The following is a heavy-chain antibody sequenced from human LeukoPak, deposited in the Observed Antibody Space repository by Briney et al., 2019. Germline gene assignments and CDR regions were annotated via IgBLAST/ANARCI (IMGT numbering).Heavy chain of an antibody. V-gene: IGHV4-61*02. CDR2: IYTSGST. J-gene: IGHJ4*02. CDR1: GGSISSGSYY. D-gene: IGHD3-9*01. Sequence: PSETLSLTCTVSGGSISSGSYYWSWIRQPAGKGLEWIGRIYTSGSTNYNPSLKSRVTISVDTSKNQFSLKLSSVTAADTAVYYCARGAEEYFDWYFDYWGQGTLVTVSS. CDR3: ARGAEEYFDWYFDY.